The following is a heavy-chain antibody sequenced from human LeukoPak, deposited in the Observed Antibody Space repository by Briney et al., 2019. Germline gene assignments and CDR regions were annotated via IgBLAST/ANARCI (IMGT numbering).Heavy chain of an antibody. CDR1: GFTFSTYW. D-gene: IGHD1-26*01. V-gene: IGHV3-74*01. CDR3: TRSPSLGGRYWGFDY. Sequence: GRSLRLSCAASGFTFSTYWMHWVRQAPGKGLVWVSRRSPDGSSSIYADSVKGRFTVSRDNAKNTLYLQMNSLRAEDTAVYYCTRSPSLGGRYWGFDYWGQGALVTVSS. CDR2: RSPDGSSS. J-gene: IGHJ4*02.